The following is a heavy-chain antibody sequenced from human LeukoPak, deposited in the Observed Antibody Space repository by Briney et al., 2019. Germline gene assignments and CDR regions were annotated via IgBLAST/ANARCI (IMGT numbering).Heavy chain of an antibody. D-gene: IGHD3-10*01. Sequence: SETLSLTCTVSGYSISSGYYWGWIRQPPGKGLEWIGSIYHSGSTYYNPSLKSRVTISVDTSKNQLSLKLSSVTAADTAVYYCARSPSYYYADYWGQGTLVTVSS. CDR2: IYHSGST. CDR1: GYSISSGYY. J-gene: IGHJ4*02. CDR3: ARSPSYYYADY. V-gene: IGHV4-38-2*02.